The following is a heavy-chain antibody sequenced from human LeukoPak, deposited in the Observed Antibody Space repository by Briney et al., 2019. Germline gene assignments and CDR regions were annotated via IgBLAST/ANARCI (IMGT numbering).Heavy chain of an antibody. CDR1: GFTFSSYG. D-gene: IGHD5-18*01. CDR2: IRYDGSNK. Sequence: GGSLRLSCAASGFTFSSYGMHWVRQAPGKGLEWVAFIRYDGSNKYYADSVKGRFAISRDNSKNTLYLQMNSLRAEDTAVYYCAREDIGYSYAKRAYYYYMDVWGKGTTVTISS. CDR3: AREDIGYSYAKRAYYYYMDV. V-gene: IGHV3-30*02. J-gene: IGHJ6*03.